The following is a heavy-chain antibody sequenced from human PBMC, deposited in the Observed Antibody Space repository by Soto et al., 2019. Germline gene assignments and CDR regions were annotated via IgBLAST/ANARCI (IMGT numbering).Heavy chain of an antibody. V-gene: IGHV3-73*02. Sequence: EVQLVESGGGLVQPGGSLKLSCAASGFTFSGSAMHWVRQASGKGLEWVGRIRSKANSYATAYAASVKGRFTISRDDSKNTAYLQMNSLKTEDTAVYYCTAGGYSLGAYYYYGMDVWGQGTTVTVSS. CDR1: GFTFSGSA. CDR2: IRSKANSYAT. CDR3: TAGGYSLGAYYYYGMDV. D-gene: IGHD5-18*01. J-gene: IGHJ6*02.